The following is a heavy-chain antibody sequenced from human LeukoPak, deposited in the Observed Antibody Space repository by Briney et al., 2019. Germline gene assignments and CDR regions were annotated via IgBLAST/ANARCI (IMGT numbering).Heavy chain of an antibody. CDR2: ISGSGGST. CDR1: GFTVSSNY. D-gene: IGHD4-17*01. V-gene: IGHV3-23*01. J-gene: IGHJ4*02. CDR3: AKGRAATVTSDY. Sequence: PGGSLRLSCAASGFTVSSNYMSWVRQAPGKGLEWVSGISGSGGSTYYADSLKGRFTISRDNSKNTLYLQMNSLRAEDTAVYYCAKGRAATVTSDYWGQGTLVTVSS.